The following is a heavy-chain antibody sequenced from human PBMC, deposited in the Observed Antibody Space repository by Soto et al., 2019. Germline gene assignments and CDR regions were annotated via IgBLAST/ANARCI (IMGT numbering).Heavy chain of an antibody. CDR3: ARMSSSGSGWFRP. D-gene: IGHD3-22*01. V-gene: IGHV4-31*03. Sequence: ILWLTFSVSGYSITAGGYYWSWIRQHPGKGLEWIGSFYSSGSIIYNPSLKSRVSISGDTSRNQFSMTLTSVTAADTAIYYCARMSSSGSGWFRPCGRGTLVTVSS. J-gene: IGHJ5*02. CDR2: FYSSGSI. CDR1: GYSITAGGYY.